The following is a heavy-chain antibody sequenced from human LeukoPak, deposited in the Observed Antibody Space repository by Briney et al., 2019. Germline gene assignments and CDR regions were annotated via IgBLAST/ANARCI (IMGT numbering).Heavy chain of an antibody. J-gene: IGHJ6*02. CDR2: ISSSSSTI. CDR1: GFTFSSYS. Sequence: GGSLRLSGAASGFTFSSYSMNWVRQAPGKGPEWVSYISSSSSTIYYADSVKGRFTISRDNAKNSLYLQMNSLRAEDTAVYYCASQGDPYDSSVLGMDVWGQGTTVTVSS. D-gene: IGHD3-22*01. V-gene: IGHV3-48*04. CDR3: ASQGDPYDSSVLGMDV.